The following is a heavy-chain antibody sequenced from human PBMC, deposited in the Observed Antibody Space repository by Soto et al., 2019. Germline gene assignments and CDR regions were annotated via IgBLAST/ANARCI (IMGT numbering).Heavy chain of an antibody. D-gene: IGHD6-19*01. J-gene: IGHJ4*02. CDR2: IYPGDSDT. Sequence: GESLKISCKSSGYSFTSYWIGWVRQVPGKGLEGMGIIYPGDSDTRYSPFFQGQVTISADKSISTAYLQWSSLKASDTDMYYCATRSIAVAGTVSFDYWGQGTLVTVSS. CDR1: GYSFTSYW. V-gene: IGHV5-51*01. CDR3: ATRSIAVAGTVSFDY.